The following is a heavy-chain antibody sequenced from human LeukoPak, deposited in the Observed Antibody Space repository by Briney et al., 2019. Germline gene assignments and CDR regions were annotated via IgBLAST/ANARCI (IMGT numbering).Heavy chain of an antibody. Sequence: PSETLSLTCSVSGDSITNYYWNWVRQPPGKGLEWIGYIHYTGKSYYNPSLKSRITMSVDTSKSQFSLKLSSVTTADTAVYYCAKWHERLLAFDSWGQGALVTVSS. CDR1: GDSITNYY. V-gene: IGHV4-59*01. CDR3: AKWHERLLAFDS. CDR2: IHYTGKS. J-gene: IGHJ4*02. D-gene: IGHD1-1*01.